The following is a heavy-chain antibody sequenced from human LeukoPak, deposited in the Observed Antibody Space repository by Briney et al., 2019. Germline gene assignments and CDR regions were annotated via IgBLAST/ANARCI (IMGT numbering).Heavy chain of an antibody. CDR3: ARVRSITMIVVEGERWFDP. V-gene: IGHV4-34*01. CDR2: INHSGST. CDR1: GGSFSGYY. D-gene: IGHD3-22*01. J-gene: IGHJ5*02. Sequence: SETLSLTCAVYGGSFSGYYWSWIRQPPGKGLEWIGEINHSGSTNYNPSLKSRVTISVGTSKNQFSLKLSSVTAADTAVYYCARVRSITMIVVEGERWFDPWGQGTLVTVSS.